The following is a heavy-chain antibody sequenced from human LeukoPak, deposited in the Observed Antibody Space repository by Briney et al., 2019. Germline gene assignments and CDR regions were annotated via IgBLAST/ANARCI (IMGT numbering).Heavy chain of an antibody. CDR2: ISSSGSTI. Sequence: GGSLRLSCVASGFTFSDYYMSWIRQAPGEGLEWVSYISSSGSTIYYADSVKCRFTISRDNAKNSLYLQMNSLRAEDTAVYYCARDTALRGGDCCGWFDPWGQRTLVTASS. D-gene: IGHD2-21*02. CDR1: GFTFSDYY. V-gene: IGHV3-11*01. J-gene: IGHJ5*02. CDR3: ARDTALRGGDCCGWFDP.